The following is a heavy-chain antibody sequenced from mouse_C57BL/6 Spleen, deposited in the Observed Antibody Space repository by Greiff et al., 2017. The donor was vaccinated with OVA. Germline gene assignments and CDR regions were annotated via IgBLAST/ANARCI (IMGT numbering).Heavy chain of an antibody. Sequence: VQLQQPGAELVKPGASVKLSCKASGYTFTSYWMQWVKQRPGQGLEWIGEIDPSDSYTNYNQKFKGKATLTVDTSSSTAYMQLSSLTSEDSAVYYCARRGYYGSSYYDYFDYWGQGTTRTVSS. CDR3: ARRGYYGSSYYDYFDY. J-gene: IGHJ2*01. D-gene: IGHD1-1*01. CDR1: GYTFTSYW. CDR2: IDPSDSYT. V-gene: IGHV1-50*01.